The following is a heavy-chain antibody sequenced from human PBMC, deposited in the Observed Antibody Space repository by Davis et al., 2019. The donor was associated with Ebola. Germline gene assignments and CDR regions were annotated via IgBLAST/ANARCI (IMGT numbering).Heavy chain of an antibody. J-gene: IGHJ4*02. CDR3: AKDKGRSGYNFDS. D-gene: IGHD6-19*01. CDR1: GFTFSRSA. V-gene: IGHV3-23*01. Sequence: GESLKISCAASGFTFSRSAMSWVRQAPEKGLEWVSTISGGGGSTYYAASLGGRLTVSRDNSNNMLYLEMNSLRADDTAVYYCAKDKGRSGYNFDSWGRGTLVTVSS. CDR2: ISGGGGST.